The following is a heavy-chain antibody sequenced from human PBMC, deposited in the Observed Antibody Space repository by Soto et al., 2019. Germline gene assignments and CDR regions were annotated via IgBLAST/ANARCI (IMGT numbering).Heavy chain of an antibody. CDR3: AKVRLPAANGGWFDP. J-gene: IGHJ5*02. Sequence: VGSLRLSCAASGFTFSSYAMSWVRQAPGKGLEWVSAISGSGGSTYYADSVKGRFTISRDNSKNTLYLQMNSLRAEDTAVYYCAKVRLPAANGGWFDPWGQGTLVTVSS. V-gene: IGHV3-23*01. CDR1: GFTFSSYA. CDR2: ISGSGGST. D-gene: IGHD2-2*01.